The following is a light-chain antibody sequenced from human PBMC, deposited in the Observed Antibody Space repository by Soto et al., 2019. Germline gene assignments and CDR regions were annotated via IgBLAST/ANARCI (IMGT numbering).Light chain of an antibody. J-gene: IGLJ2*01. CDR3: SSFTRSSTLV. CDR1: SSDVGAYDY. Sequence: QSVLTQPASVSGSPGQSITISCTGSSSDVGAYDYVSWYQHHPGKAHKLLIYEVSYRPSGASIRFSGSKSGNTASLTISGLQAEDEAAYYCSSFTRSSTLVFGGGTKLTVL. V-gene: IGLV2-14*01. CDR2: EVS.